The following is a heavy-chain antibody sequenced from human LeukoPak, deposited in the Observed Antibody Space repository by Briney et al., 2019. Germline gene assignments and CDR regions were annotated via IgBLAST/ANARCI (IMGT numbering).Heavy chain of an antibody. J-gene: IGHJ5*02. Sequence: ASVKVSCKASGYTFTSYGISWVRQAPGQGLEWMGWISAYNGNTNYAQKLQGRVTMTTDTSTSTAYMELRSLRSDDTAVYYCARDPRGIAASCRVGANWFDPWGQGTLVTVSS. V-gene: IGHV1-18*01. CDR1: GYTFTSYG. CDR3: ARDPRGIAASCRVGANWFDP. CDR2: ISAYNGNT. D-gene: IGHD6-13*01.